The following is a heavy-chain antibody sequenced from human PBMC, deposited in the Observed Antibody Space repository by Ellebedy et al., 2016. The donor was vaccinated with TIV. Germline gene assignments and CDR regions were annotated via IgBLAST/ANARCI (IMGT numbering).Heavy chain of an antibody. Sequence: PGGSLRLSCAASGFTVSSNYMSWVRQAPGKGLEWVSVIYSGGSTYYADSVKGRFTISRDNSKNTLYLQMNSLRAEDTAVYYCARVGTAMGGIYWYFDLWGRGTLVTVSS. J-gene: IGHJ2*01. D-gene: IGHD5-18*01. CDR3: ARVGTAMGGIYWYFDL. CDR1: GFTVSSNY. CDR2: IYSGGST. V-gene: IGHV3-66*01.